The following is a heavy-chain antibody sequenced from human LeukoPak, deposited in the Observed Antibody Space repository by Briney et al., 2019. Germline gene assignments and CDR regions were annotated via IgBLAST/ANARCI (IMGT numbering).Heavy chain of an antibody. J-gene: IGHJ5*02. CDR3: AREGYIVVVPAATYNWFDP. V-gene: IGHV3-9*03. D-gene: IGHD2-2*01. CDR1: GFTFDDYA. Sequence: GGSLRLSCAASGFTFDDYAMHWVRQAPGKGLEWVSGISWNSGSIGYADSVKGRFTISRDNAKNSLYLQMNSLRAEDMAVYYCAREGYIVVVPAATYNWFDPWGQGTLVTVSS. CDR2: ISWNSGSI.